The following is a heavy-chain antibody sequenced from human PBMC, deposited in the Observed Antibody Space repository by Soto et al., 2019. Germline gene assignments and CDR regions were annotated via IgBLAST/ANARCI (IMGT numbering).Heavy chain of an antibody. Sequence: SETLSLTCTVSGGAISTYYWTWIRQPAGKGLEWIGRIYSSGSTKYNPSLQSRVTMSLDTSNNQFSLRLTSVTAADTAVYYCARGQRFSDWFDPWGQGTLVTVSS. CDR1: GGAISTYY. V-gene: IGHV4-4*07. D-gene: IGHD3-3*01. CDR2: IYSSGST. J-gene: IGHJ5*02. CDR3: ARGQRFSDWFDP.